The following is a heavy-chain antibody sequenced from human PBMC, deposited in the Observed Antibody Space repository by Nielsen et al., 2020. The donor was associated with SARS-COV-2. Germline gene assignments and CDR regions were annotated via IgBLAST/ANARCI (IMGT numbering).Heavy chain of an antibody. CDR3: AKTGDYFVVVPAATLDV. D-gene: IGHD2-2*01. V-gene: IGHV3-30*18. Sequence: GESLKISCAASGFTFSPYGMHWVRQAPGKGLEWVAFTSYDERNKYYVDSVKGRFTISRDDSKNTLFLQMDGLRVEDTAMYYCAKTGDYFVVVPAATLDVWGQGTTVTVSS. CDR2: TSYDERNK. CDR1: GFTFSPYG. J-gene: IGHJ6*02.